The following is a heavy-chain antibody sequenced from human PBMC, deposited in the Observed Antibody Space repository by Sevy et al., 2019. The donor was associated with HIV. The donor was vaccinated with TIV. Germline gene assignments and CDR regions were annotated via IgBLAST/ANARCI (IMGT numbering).Heavy chain of an antibody. CDR2: IGGSGTST. Sequence: GGSLRLSCAASGLPFSSYAMSWVRQAPGKGLEWVAAIGGSGTSTYYAASVKGRFTIDRDNSKSTLYLQMNSLRAEDTATYYCAKDLDFAAMGSFDYWGQGTLVTVSS. J-gene: IGHJ4*02. CDR3: AKDLDFAAMGSFDY. V-gene: IGHV3-23*01. D-gene: IGHD5-18*01. CDR1: GLPFSSYA.